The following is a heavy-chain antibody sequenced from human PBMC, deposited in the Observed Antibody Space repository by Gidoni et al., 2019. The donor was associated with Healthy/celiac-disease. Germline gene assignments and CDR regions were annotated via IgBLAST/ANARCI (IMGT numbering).Heavy chain of an antibody. Sequence: QGQLQQWGAGLLKPSETLSLTCAVYGGSFSGYYWRWIRQPPGKGLEWIGEINHGGSPNYNPSLKSRVTISVDTSKNQFSLKLSSVTAADTAVYYCARGEGGSSGLYCSSTSCYTRYYYYMDVWGKGTTVTVSS. CDR3: ARGEGGSSGLYCSSTSCYTRYYYYMDV. J-gene: IGHJ6*03. CDR1: GGSFSGYY. V-gene: IGHV4-34*01. D-gene: IGHD2-2*02. CDR2: INHGGSP.